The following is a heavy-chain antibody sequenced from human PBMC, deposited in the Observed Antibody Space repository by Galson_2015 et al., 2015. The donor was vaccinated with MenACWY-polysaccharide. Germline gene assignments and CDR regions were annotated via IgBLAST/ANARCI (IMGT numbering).Heavy chain of an antibody. D-gene: IGHD5-24*01. CDR3: ARDPMRDDYNWGAFEI. J-gene: IGHJ3*02. Sequence: SLRLSCAASGFTVSNNYMSWVRQAPGKGLEWVSAIYSGSSTFYGDSVKGRFTVSRDNSKNTLYLHMNSLRSEDTAVYYCARDPMRDDYNWGAFEIWGQGAMVTVSS. V-gene: IGHV3-66*01. CDR1: GFTVSNNY. CDR2: IYSGSST.